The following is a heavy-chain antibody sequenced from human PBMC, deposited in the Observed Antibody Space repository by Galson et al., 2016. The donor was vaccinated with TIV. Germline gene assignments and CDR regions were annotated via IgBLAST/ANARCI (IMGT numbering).Heavy chain of an antibody. Sequence: LSLTCTVSGGSISRGSQYWTWIRQSAGKGLEWIGYIHTSGSTYDNDNPSLKSRVSISLDTSKSQFSLKLKSVTAADTAVYYCARGWGGDNYWFDPWGQGTLVTVSS. CDR3: ARGWGGDNYWFDP. J-gene: IGHJ5*02. CDR2: IHTSGSTYD. V-gene: IGHV4-61*09. CDR1: GGSISRGSQY. D-gene: IGHD5-24*01.